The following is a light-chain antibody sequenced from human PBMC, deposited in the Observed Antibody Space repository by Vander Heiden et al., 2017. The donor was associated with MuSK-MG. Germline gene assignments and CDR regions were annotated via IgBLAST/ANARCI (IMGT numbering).Light chain of an antibody. J-gene: IGKJ5*01. CDR1: QSLLQGGGRAY. CDR3: MQSKQLPPIT. CDR2: ELS. V-gene: IGKV2D-29*01. Sequence: DLVMTQTPLPLSVTPGQPASISCKSSQSLLQGGGRAYWYWYLQKPGQPPQLLIYELSNRFSGVPDRFSGSGSGTEFALKISRVEAEDVGVYCCMQSKQLPPITFGQGTRLEIK.